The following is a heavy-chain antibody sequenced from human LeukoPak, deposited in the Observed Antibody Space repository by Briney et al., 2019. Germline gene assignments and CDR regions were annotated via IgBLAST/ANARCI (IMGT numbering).Heavy chain of an antibody. CDR1: GGSISSSSYY. D-gene: IGHD1-1*01. V-gene: IGHV4-39*01. J-gene: IGHJ6*03. CDR3: ARQSGTTYYYYYYYMDV. Sequence: SETLSLTCTVSGGSISSSSYYWGWIRQPPGKGLEWIGSIYYSGSTYYNPSLKSRVTISVDTSKNQFSLKLSSVTAADTAVYYCARQSGTTYYYYYYYMDVWGKGTTVTISS. CDR2: IYYSGST.